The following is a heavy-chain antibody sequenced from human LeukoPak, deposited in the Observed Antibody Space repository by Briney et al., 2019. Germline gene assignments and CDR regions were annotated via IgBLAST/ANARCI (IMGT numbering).Heavy chain of an antibody. CDR1: GYTFTSYY. CDR3: ARSLTELAAAGKDYYYYHYMDV. CDR2: INPSGGST. D-gene: IGHD6-13*01. J-gene: IGHJ6*03. V-gene: IGHV1-46*01. Sequence: ASVKVSCKASGYTFTSYYMHWVRQAPGQELEWMGIINPSGGSTNYAQKFQGRVTITTDESTSTAYMELSSLRSEDTAVYYCARSLTELAAAGKDYYYYHYMDVWGKGTTVTVSS.